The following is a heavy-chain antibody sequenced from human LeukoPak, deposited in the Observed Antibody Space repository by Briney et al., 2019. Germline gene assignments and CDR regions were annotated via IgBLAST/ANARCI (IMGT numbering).Heavy chain of an antibody. D-gene: IGHD2-21*02. V-gene: IGHV3-33*01. Sequence: PGGSLRLSCAASGFIFSSYGMHWVRQAPGKGLEWVAVIWFDGSKKYYADSVKGRITISRDDSKNTLYLQMNSLRAEDTAVYYCARDGCGVDCYLADYWGQGTLVTVSS. CDR3: ARDGCGVDCYLADY. CDR1: GFIFSSYG. CDR2: IWFDGSKK. J-gene: IGHJ4*02.